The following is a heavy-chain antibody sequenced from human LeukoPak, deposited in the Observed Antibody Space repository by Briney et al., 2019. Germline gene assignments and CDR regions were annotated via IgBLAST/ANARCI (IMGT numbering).Heavy chain of an antibody. J-gene: IGHJ4*02. V-gene: IGHV6-1*01. CDR2: TYYRSNLYN. D-gene: IGHD2-15*01. CDR3: SRDGGHGYSFDY. Sequence: SQTLSLTCAISGDSVSSNSAAWNWIRQSPSRGLEWLGRTYYRSNLYNDYAVSVKSRITINPDTSKNQFSLQLNSLTPGDTAVYYCSRDGGHGYSFDYWGQGTLVTVSS. CDR1: GDSVSSNSAA.